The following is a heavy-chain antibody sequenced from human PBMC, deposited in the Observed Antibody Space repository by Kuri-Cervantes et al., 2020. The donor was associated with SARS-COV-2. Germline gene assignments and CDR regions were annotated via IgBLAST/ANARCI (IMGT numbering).Heavy chain of an antibody. CDR1: GFTFSSYE. D-gene: IGHD6-13*01. V-gene: IGHV3-48*03. CDR3: ARVAAAGGPDY. J-gene: IGHJ4*02. CDR2: ISSSGSTI. Sequence: GGSLRLSCAASGFTFSSYEMNWVRQAPGKGLEWVSYISSSGSTIYYADSVKGRFTISRDNAKNSLYLQMNSLRAEDTAVYYCARVAAAGGPDYWGQGTLVTVSS.